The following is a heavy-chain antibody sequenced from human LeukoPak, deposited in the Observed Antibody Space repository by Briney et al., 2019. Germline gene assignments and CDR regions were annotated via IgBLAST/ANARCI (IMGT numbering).Heavy chain of an antibody. D-gene: IGHD3-10*01. CDR3: ARDLARYYYGSGPDY. CDR1: GFTFGDYA. V-gene: IGHV3-49*04. CDR2: IRSKAYGGAT. Sequence: GGSLRLSCTASGFTFGDYAMSWVRQAPGKGLEWVGFIRSKAYGGATEYTASVKGRFTISRDDSKSIAYLQMNSLKTEDTAVYYCARDLARYYYGSGPDYWGQGTLVTVSS. J-gene: IGHJ4*02.